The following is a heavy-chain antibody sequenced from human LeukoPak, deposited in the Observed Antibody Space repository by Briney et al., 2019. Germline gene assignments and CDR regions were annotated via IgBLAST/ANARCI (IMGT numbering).Heavy chain of an antibody. CDR3: ARDYYGSGTYYTPPQASGY. V-gene: IGHV3-23*01. D-gene: IGHD3-10*01. J-gene: IGHJ4*02. CDR1: GFTFSAYA. CDR2: IGSDNKP. Sequence: GGSLRLSCEASGFTFSAYAMTWVRQAPGKGLEWVSSIGSDNKPHYSESVKGRFAISRDNSKSMLFLQLNSLRAEDTAVYFCARDYYGSGTYYTPPQASGYWGQGTLVTVSS.